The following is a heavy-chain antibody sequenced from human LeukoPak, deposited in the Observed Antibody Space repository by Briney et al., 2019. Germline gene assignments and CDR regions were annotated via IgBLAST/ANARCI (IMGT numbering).Heavy chain of an antibody. Sequence: ASVKVSCKASGGTFSSFVFSWVGQAPGKGLEWMGGIIPILGIANYAQKFQGRVTITADKSTSTAYMELSSLRSEDTAVYYCARDREAYQLLHPAWFDPWGQGTLVIVSS. CDR1: GGTFSSFV. CDR2: IIPILGIA. D-gene: IGHD1-1*01. J-gene: IGHJ5*02. V-gene: IGHV1-69*04. CDR3: ARDREAYQLLHPAWFDP.